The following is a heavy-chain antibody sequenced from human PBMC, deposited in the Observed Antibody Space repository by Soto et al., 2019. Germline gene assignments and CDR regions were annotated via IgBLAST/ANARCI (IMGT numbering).Heavy chain of an antibody. Sequence: VASVKVSCKASGYTFTGYYMHWVRQAPGQGLEWMGWINPNSGGTNYAQKFQGWVTMTRDTSISTAYMELSRLRSDDTAVYYCARGGMVAATHWVYYYYGMDVWGQGTTVTVSS. CDR2: INPNSGGT. J-gene: IGHJ6*02. CDR1: GYTFTGYY. D-gene: IGHD2-15*01. V-gene: IGHV1-2*04. CDR3: ARGGMVAATHWVYYYYGMDV.